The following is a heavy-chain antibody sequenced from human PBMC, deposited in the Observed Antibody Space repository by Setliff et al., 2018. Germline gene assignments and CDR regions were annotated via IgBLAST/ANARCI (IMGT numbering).Heavy chain of an antibody. J-gene: IGHJ4*02. Sequence: GASVKVSCKAFGYTFAKYGTSWVRQAPGQGLEWMGWISGYNGYTVYAQKFQDRVTMTTDTSTATVYMELKNLRSDDTAVYYCARSSGPRVVLAADFDYWGQGTLVTVSS. CDR3: ARSSGPRVVLAADFDY. V-gene: IGHV1-18*01. CDR2: ISGYNGYT. CDR1: GYTFAKYG. D-gene: IGHD3-9*01.